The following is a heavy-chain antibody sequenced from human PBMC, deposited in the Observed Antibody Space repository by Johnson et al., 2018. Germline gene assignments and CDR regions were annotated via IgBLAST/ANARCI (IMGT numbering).Heavy chain of an antibody. CDR1: GFTFDDYA. D-gene: IGHD2/OR15-2a*01. CDR2: INWTSGGI. CDR3: ARGRHRIMGYYYYMDV. Sequence: VQSGRSLRLSCAASGFTFDDYAMHWVRQAPGKGLEWVSGINWTSGGIGYADSVKGRFTISRDNAKNSLYLQMKSLRPADTALYYCARGRHRIMGYYYYMDVWGKGTTVTVSS. V-gene: IGHV3-9*01. J-gene: IGHJ6*03.